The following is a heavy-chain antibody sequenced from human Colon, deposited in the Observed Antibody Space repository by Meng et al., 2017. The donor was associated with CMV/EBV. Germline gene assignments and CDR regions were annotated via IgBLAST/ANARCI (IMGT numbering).Heavy chain of an antibody. CDR2: INPNSGGT. V-gene: IGHV1-2*02. Sequence: ASVKVSCKASGYSFTSFGISWVRQAPGQGLEWMGWINPNSGGTNYAQKFQGRVTMTRDTSISTAYMELSRLRSDDTAVYYCARDVWGVVVPAAWGQGTLGTVSS. D-gene: IGHD2-2*01. CDR3: ARDVWGVVVPAA. CDR1: GYSFTSFG. J-gene: IGHJ5*02.